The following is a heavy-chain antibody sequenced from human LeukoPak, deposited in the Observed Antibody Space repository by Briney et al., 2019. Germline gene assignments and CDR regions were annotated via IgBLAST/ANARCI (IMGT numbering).Heavy chain of an antibody. Sequence: SVKVSCKASGGTFSSYAISWVRQAPGQGLEWMGGIIPIFGTANYAQKFQGRVTITADESTSTAYMELSSLRSEDTAVYYCAREGNLDYGDYSYYWGQGTLVTVSS. D-gene: IGHD4-17*01. V-gene: IGHV1-69*01. CDR2: IIPIFGTA. J-gene: IGHJ4*02. CDR3: AREGNLDYGDYSYY. CDR1: GGTFSSYA.